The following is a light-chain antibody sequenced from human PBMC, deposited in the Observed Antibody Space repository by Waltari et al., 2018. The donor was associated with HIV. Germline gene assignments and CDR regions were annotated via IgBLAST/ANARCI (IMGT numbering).Light chain of an antibody. CDR1: SGSVSTTSF. CDR3: LVHMGHGAWV. CDR2: STN. Sequence: QTVVTQEPSLSVSPGGTVTLTCGLNSGSVSTTSFHSWYQQTPGQAPRTLIYSTNIRSSGVPDRFSGSILGNKAALTITGAQADDESDYYCLVHMGHGAWVFGGGTKLTVL. V-gene: IGLV8-61*01. J-gene: IGLJ3*02.